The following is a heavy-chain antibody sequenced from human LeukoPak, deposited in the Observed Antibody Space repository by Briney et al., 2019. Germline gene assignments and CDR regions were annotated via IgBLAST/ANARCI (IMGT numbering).Heavy chain of an antibody. D-gene: IGHD3-10*01. V-gene: IGHV3-66*01. J-gene: IGHJ6*02. Sequence: GGSLRLSCAASGFTVSSNYMSWVRQAPGKGLEWVSVIYSGGSTYYADSVKGRFTISRDNSKNTLYLQMNSLRAEDTAVYYCASMVRGVINFRYYGMDVWGQGTTVTVSS. CDR3: ASMVRGVINFRYYGMDV. CDR2: IYSGGST. CDR1: GFTVSSNY.